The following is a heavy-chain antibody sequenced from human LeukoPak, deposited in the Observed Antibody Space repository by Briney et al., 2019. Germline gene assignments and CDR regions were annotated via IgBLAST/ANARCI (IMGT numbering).Heavy chain of an antibody. V-gene: IGHV4-34*01. Sequence: SETLSLTCAVYSGSFSGYYWSWIRQPPGKGLEWIGEINHSGSTNYNLSLKSRVTISVDTSKNQFSLKLSSVTAADTAVYYCARGASDVLLWFGDPEGAFDIWGQGTMVTVSS. CDR3: ARGASDVLLWFGDPEGAFDI. CDR1: SGSFSGYY. J-gene: IGHJ3*02. D-gene: IGHD3-10*01. CDR2: INHSGST.